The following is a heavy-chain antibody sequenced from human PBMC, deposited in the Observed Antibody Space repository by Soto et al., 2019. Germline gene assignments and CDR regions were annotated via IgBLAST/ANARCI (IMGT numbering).Heavy chain of an antibody. CDR3: ARVRHGTYYYDSSGPTFDY. CDR1: GGSISSGDYY. Sequence: PSETLSLTCTVSGGSISSGDYYWSWIRQPPGKGLEWIGYIYYSGSTYYNPSLKSRVTISVDTSKNQFSLKLSSVTAADTAVYYCARVRHGTYYYDSSGPTFDYWGQGTLVTVSS. V-gene: IGHV4-30-4*01. D-gene: IGHD3-22*01. J-gene: IGHJ4*02. CDR2: IYYSGST.